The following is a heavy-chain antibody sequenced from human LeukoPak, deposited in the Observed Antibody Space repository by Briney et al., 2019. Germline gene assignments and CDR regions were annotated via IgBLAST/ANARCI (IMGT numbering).Heavy chain of an antibody. V-gene: IGHV3-43*01. CDR2: ISWDGGST. CDR1: GFTFDDYT. J-gene: IGHJ4*02. Sequence: GGSLRLSCAASGFTFDDYTMHWVRQAPGKGLEWVSLISWDGGSTYYADSVKGRFTVSRDNAKNSLYLQMNSLRVEDTAVYYCARAQLAWDAANWGQGTLVTVSS. CDR3: ARAQLAWDAAN. D-gene: IGHD6-13*01.